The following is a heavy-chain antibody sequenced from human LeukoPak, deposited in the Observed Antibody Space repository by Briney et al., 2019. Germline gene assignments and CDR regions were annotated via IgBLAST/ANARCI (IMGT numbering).Heavy chain of an antibody. CDR3: ARDSGWSHYFDY. CDR2: IKPDGSER. Sequence: GGSLRLSCITSGFTFSSYWMSWVRQAPGKGLEWVANIKPDGSERYYVDSVKGRFTISGDNAKNSLYLQMNSLRAEDTAVYYCARDSGWSHYFDYWGQGTLVTVSS. D-gene: IGHD6-19*01. V-gene: IGHV3-7*01. J-gene: IGHJ4*02. CDR1: GFTFSSYW.